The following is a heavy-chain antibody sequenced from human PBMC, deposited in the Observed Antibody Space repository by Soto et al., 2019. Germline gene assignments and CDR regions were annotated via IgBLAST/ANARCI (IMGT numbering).Heavy chain of an antibody. J-gene: IGHJ1*01. Sequence: LRLSCAASGFSVSSNYMNWVRQAPGKGLEWVSIIHNGGETYYADSVKGRFTVSRDNSKNTVFLQMNSLRVEDTAVYYCARDSWSQYWGQGTLVTVSS. CDR2: IHNGGET. D-gene: IGHD2-15*01. CDR3: ARDSWSQY. V-gene: IGHV3-66*01. CDR1: GFSVSSNY.